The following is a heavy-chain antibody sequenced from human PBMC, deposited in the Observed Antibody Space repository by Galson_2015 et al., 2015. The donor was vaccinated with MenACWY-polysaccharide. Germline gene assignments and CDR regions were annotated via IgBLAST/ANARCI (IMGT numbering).Heavy chain of an antibody. CDR1: HDSISSSY. Sequence: ETLSLTCTVSHDSISSSYWSWIRQSADTGLEYIGRIHATGSTAYNPSFRRRVAMSVDLPRNQVSLRLASVTASDTAIYFCARRSLDNWYFDLWGRGSLVIVSS. CDR2: IHATGST. CDR3: ARRSLDNWYFDL. J-gene: IGHJ2*01. V-gene: IGHV4-4*07. D-gene: IGHD1-1*01.